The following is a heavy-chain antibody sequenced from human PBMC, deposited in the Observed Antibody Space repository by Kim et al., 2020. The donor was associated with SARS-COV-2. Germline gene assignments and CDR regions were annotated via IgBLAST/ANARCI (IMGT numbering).Heavy chain of an antibody. J-gene: IGHJ6*02. D-gene: IGHD5-18*01. CDR1: GYTFTSYD. V-gene: IGHV1-8*01. CDR3: ARGIGATYSYGYFYYYGMDV. Sequence: ASVKVSCKASGYTFTSYDINWVRQATGQGLEWMGWMNPNSGNTGYAQKFQGRVTMTRNTSISTAYMELSSLRSEDTAVYYCARGIGATYSYGYFYYYGMDVWGQGTTVTVSS. CDR2: MNPNSGNT.